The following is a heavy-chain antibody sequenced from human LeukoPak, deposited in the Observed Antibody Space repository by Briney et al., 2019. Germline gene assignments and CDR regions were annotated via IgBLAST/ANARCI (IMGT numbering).Heavy chain of an antibody. D-gene: IGHD5-24*01. Sequence: SQTLSLTCTVTGGSINNGGYYWSWIRQHPGKGLEWIGYIYYSGSSYYNPSLRSRVTISVDTSKNHFSLKLSSVTAADTAVYYCARNRDGYNSFDYWGQGTLVTVSS. CDR3: ARNRDGYNSFDY. J-gene: IGHJ4*02. CDR2: IYYSGSS. V-gene: IGHV4-31*03. CDR1: GGSINNGGYY.